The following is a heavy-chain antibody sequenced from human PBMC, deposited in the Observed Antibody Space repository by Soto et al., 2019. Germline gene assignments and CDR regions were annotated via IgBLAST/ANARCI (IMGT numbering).Heavy chain of an antibody. Sequence: GGSLRLSCAASGFTCDDYGMSWVRQAPGKGLEWISAINWNGGDTDYADSVEGRFTISRDNAKNSLYLQMNSLRVEDTALYYCARAKTGYRRGWPSYWGQGTLVTVSS. CDR3: ARAKTGYRRGWPSY. D-gene: IGHD6-19*01. CDR2: INWNGGDT. V-gene: IGHV3-20*04. CDR1: GFTCDDYG. J-gene: IGHJ4*02.